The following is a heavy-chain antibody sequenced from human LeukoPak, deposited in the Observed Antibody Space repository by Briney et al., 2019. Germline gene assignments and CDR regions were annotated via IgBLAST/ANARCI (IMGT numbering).Heavy chain of an antibody. CDR2: IIPIFGTA. V-gene: IGHV1-69*13. CDR3: ARSPRDTDHVLRFLDGYYYYMDV. D-gene: IGHD3-3*01. Sequence: GASVKVSCKASGYTFTSYGISWVRQAPGQGLEWMGGIIPIFGTANYAQKFQGRVTITADESTSTAYMELSSLRSEDTAVYYCARSPRDTDHVLRFLDGYYYYMDVWGKGTTVTVSS. CDR1: GYTFTSYG. J-gene: IGHJ6*03.